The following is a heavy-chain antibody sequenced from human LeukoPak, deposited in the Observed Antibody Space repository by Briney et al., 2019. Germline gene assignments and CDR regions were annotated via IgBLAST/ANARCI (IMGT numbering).Heavy chain of an antibody. Sequence: ASVKVSCKASGGTFSSYAISWVRQAPGQGLEWMGWISVDNDNTNYAQKFQGRVTMTTDTSTSTAYMELRSLKSDDTAVYYCARDPLFVEMATIRWFEYWGQGTLVTVSS. CDR3: ARDPLFVEMATIRWFEY. D-gene: IGHD5-24*01. V-gene: IGHV1-18*01. CDR1: GGTFSSYA. J-gene: IGHJ4*02. CDR2: ISVDNDNT.